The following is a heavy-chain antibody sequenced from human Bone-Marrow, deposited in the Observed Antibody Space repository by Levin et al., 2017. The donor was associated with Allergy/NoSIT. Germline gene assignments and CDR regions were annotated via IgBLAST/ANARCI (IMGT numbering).Heavy chain of an antibody. J-gene: IGHJ6*03. Sequence: LSLTCAASGFTFSTYRVTWVRQSPGKGLEWVSSISSSSTFLLYTDSVKGRFTISRDNAQNSLYLQMNSLRVEDTGVYYCARGQFDYGDCVFDESSYYLDVWGKGTSVTVSS. V-gene: IGHV3-21*01. CDR1: GFTFSTYR. CDR2: ISSSSTFL. CDR3: ARGQFDYGDCVFDESSYYLDV. D-gene: IGHD4-17*01.